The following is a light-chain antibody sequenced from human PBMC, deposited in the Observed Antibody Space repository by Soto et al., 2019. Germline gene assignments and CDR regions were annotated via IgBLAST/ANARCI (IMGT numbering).Light chain of an antibody. CDR2: GVS. V-gene: IGKV3-20*01. CDR3: QQYAGSPTT. Sequence: IVLTQFPGTVSLWPDDGATLSGRASQSIGSDYLAWYQQKPGQAPRLLIYGVSSRATGIPDRFSGSGSGTDFTLTISRLEPEDFAVYYCQQYAGSPTTFGQGTRLEIK. J-gene: IGKJ5*01. CDR1: QSIGSDY.